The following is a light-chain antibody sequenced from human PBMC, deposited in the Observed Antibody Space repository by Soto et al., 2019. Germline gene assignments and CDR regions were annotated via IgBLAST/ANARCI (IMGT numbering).Light chain of an antibody. CDR3: QNYHSAPWT. CDR1: QTISNF. V-gene: IGKV1-27*01. Sequence: DIQMTQSPSTLSASVGDRVTITCRASQTISNFLAWYQQKPGKVPKLLMYGASTLPSGVPSRSSGSGSGTDFTLTISSLQPEDVATYYCQNYHSAPWTFGQGTKVDIK. CDR2: GAS. J-gene: IGKJ1*01.